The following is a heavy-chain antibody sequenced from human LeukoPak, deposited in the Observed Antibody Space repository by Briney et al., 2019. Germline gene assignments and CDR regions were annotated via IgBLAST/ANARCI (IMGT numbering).Heavy chain of an antibody. J-gene: IGHJ5*02. V-gene: IGHV1-18*01. CDR1: GYTFTSYR. CDR3: ARLELEQRSWFDP. Sequence: ASVKVSCKASGYTFTSYRTTWVRQAPGQGLEWMGWISAYSGSTFYTQKFQGRLTMTTDTSTTTAYMELRSLRSDDTAVYYCARLELEQRSWFDPWGQGTLVTVSS. CDR2: ISAYSGST. D-gene: IGHD1/OR15-1a*01.